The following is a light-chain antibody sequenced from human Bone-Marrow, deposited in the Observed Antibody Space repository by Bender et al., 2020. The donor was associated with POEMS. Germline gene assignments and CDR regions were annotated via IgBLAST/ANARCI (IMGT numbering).Light chain of an antibody. CDR1: TSDVGGYNY. Sequence: QSALTQPASVSGSPGQSITISCTGTTSDVGGYNYVCWYRQHPGEAPKLIIYNVSDRPSGISSRFSGSKSGNTASLTISGLQAEDEADYYCSSYSGNSAPVVFGGGTKLIVL. CDR3: SSYSGNSAPVV. J-gene: IGLJ2*01. V-gene: IGLV2-14*03. CDR2: NVS.